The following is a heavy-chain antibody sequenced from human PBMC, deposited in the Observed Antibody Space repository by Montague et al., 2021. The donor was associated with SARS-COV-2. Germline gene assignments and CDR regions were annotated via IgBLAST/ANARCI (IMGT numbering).Heavy chain of an antibody. CDR3: ARQDAWAYCGDECYRGWFDS. Sequence: SETLSLTCTVSFGSISTYYWSWIRQPPGKGLEWIGFIFYNGSTKYNPSLKRRVSISLDTPKNQFTLKLSSVTAADTAVYCCARQDAWAYCGDECYRGWFDSWGQGTLVTVSS. CDR1: FGSISTYY. D-gene: IGHD2-21*01. V-gene: IGHV4-59*01. CDR2: IFYNGST. J-gene: IGHJ5*01.